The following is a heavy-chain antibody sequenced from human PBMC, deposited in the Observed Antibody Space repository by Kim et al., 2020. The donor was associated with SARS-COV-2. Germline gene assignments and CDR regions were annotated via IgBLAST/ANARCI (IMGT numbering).Heavy chain of an antibody. V-gene: IGHV3-21*01. CDR3: ARVLTSGWSYFDY. J-gene: IGHJ4*02. D-gene: IGHD6-19*01. CDR2: ISSSGSCI. Sequence: GGSLRLSCAASGFTFSSYSMNWVRQAPGKGLEWIASISSSGSCIYYADSMKGRFTISRDNARASLYLQMNSLRAEDTAVYYCARVLTSGWSYFDYWGQGTLVTVSS. CDR1: GFTFSSYS.